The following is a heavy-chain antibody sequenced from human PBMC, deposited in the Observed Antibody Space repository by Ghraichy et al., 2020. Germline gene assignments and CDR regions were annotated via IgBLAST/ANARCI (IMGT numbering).Heavy chain of an antibody. CDR2: IWSDGSKK. Sequence: LSLTCAVSGFTFSSYGMHWVRQAPGKGLEWVAVIWSDGSKKHYADSVKGRFTISRDNSKKTLYLEMNSLTAEDTAVYYCARDLASSEIHSVYYVMDVWGQGTTVIVSS. V-gene: IGHV3-33*08. D-gene: IGHD3-3*02. CDR3: ARDLASSEIHSVYYVMDV. CDR1: GFTFSSYG. J-gene: IGHJ6*02.